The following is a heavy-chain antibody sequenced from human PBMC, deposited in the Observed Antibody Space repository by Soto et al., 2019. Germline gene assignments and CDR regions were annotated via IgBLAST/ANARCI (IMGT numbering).Heavy chain of an antibody. Sequence: SETLSLTCAVYGGSFSGYYWSWIRQPPGKGLEWIGEINHSGSTNYNPSLKSRVTISVDTSKNQFSLKLSSVTAADTAVYYCASLAVDTAMVDFDYWGQGTLVTVSS. V-gene: IGHV4-34*01. CDR3: ASLAVDTAMVDFDY. CDR2: INHSGST. J-gene: IGHJ4*02. D-gene: IGHD5-18*01. CDR1: GGSFSGYY.